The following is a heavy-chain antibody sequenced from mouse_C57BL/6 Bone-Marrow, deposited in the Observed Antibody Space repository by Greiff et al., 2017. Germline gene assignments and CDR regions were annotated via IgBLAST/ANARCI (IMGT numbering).Heavy chain of an antibody. V-gene: IGHV1-55*01. CDR2: IYPGSGST. Sequence: VQLQQSGAELVKPGASVKMSCKASGYTFTSYWITWVKQRPGQGLEWIGDIYPGSGSTNYNEKFKSKATLTVDTSSSTAYMQLSSLTSEDSAVYYCARCDYYYGSSYWYFDVWGTGTTVTVSS. CDR3: ARCDYYYGSSYWYFDV. CDR1: GYTFTSYW. D-gene: IGHD1-1*01. J-gene: IGHJ1*03.